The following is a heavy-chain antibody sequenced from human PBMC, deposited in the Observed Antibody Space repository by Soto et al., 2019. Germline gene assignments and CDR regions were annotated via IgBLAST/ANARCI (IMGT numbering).Heavy chain of an antibody. J-gene: IGHJ3*01. CDR2: VYDSGST. Sequence: QVQLQESGPGVVKPSETLSLTCTVTGASVINDYWNWIRQPPGKGLEWIGFVYDSGSTSYNSSLKSRLTISVDTSKNQFSLKLSSVTAADTAVYYCVSQVGATGSYSYAVWGQGTMVTVSS. CDR3: VSQVGATGSYSYAV. CDR1: GASVINDY. V-gene: IGHV4-59*02. D-gene: IGHD1-26*01.